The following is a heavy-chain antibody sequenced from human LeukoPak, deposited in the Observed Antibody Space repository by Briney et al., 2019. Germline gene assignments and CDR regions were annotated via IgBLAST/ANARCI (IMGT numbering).Heavy chain of an antibody. CDR2: ITAGGDST. CDR1: GFTFSGYA. D-gene: IGHD6-13*01. V-gene: IGHV3-23*01. CDR3: AKSHASIWNVYDY. J-gene: IGHJ4*02. Sequence: PGGSLSLSCAASGFTFSGYAMSWVRLAPGEGLEWVSAITAGGDSTYYAESVKGRFTISRDNLKSMVFLQMSTLRAEDTAIYYCAKSHASIWNVYDYWGQGTLVTVSS.